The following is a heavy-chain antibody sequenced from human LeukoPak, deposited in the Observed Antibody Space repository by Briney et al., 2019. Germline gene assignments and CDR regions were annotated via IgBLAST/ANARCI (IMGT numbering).Heavy chain of an antibody. CDR2: INWNGGST. CDR1: GFTFDDYG. J-gene: IGHJ6*03. V-gene: IGHV3-20*04. D-gene: IGHD4-17*01. Sequence: GGSLRLSCAASGFTFDDYGMSWVRQAPGKGLEWVSGINWNGGSTGYADSVKGRFTISRDNAKNSLYLQMNSLRAEDTALYYCARRPYGVYYYYMDVWGKGTTVTVSS. CDR3: ARRPYGVYYYYMDV.